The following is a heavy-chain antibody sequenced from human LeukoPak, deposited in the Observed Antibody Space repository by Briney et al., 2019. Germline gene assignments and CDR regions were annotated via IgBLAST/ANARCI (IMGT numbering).Heavy chain of an antibody. J-gene: IGHJ4*02. CDR2: IKSKTDGETT. Sequence: GGSLRLSCAASGFTFNNAWMNWVRQAPGKGLEWVGRIKSKTDGETTDYGAPVKGRFTISRDDSKTTLFLQMNSLKTEDTAVYYCTTDFRDYGFWSGYSLGYWGQGTLVTVSS. D-gene: IGHD3-3*01. CDR1: GFTFNNAW. V-gene: IGHV3-15*01. CDR3: TTDFRDYGFWSGYSLGY.